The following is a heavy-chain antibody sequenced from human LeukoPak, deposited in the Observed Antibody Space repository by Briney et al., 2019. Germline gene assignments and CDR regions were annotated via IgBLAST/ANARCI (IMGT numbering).Heavy chain of an antibody. Sequence: GASVKLSCKASGHTFTFYDIQWVRQAAGQGLEWMGWMNPHSGNTGYAQKFLGRITLTRNTSTSMAYMELTSLKSEDTAVYYCARGRRDVFDIWGQGTTVTVS. J-gene: IGHJ3*02. CDR1: GHTFTFYD. V-gene: IGHV1-8*03. CDR2: MNPHSGNT. CDR3: ARGRRDVFDI.